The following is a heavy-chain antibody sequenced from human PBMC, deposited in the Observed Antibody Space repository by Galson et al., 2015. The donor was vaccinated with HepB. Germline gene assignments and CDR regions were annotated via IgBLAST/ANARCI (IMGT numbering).Heavy chain of an antibody. CDR3: ARGLSGRYGMDV. Sequence: SLRLSCAASGFTISSYWMHWVRQAPGKGLVWVSRINSDGSRTYYADSVKGRFTISRDNAKSTVFLQMNILRDEDTAVYYCARGLSGRYGMDVWGQGTTVTVSS. J-gene: IGHJ6*02. CDR1: GFTISSYW. CDR2: INSDGSRT. V-gene: IGHV3-74*01. D-gene: IGHD2-15*01.